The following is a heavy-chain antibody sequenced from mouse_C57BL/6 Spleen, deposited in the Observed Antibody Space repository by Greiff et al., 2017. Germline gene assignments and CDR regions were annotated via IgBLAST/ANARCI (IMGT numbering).Heavy chain of an antibody. J-gene: IGHJ2*01. Sequence: VQLQESGPELVKPGASVKISCKASGYAFSSSWMNWVKQRPGQGLEWIGRIYPGDGDTNYNGKFKGKATLTADKSSSTAYMQLSSLTSDDSAVCFCARGGLGRVDYWGQGTTLTVSS. CDR2: IYPGDGDT. V-gene: IGHV1-82*01. CDR3: ARGGLGRVDY. D-gene: IGHD3-1*01. CDR1: GYAFSSSW.